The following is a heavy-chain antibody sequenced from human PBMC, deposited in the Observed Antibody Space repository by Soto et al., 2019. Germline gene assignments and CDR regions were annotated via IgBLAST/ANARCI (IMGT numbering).Heavy chain of an antibody. CDR1: GFTFGDYA. Sequence: GGSLRLSCTASGFTFGDYAMSWFRQAPGKGLEWVGFIRSKAYGGTTEYAASVKGRFTISRDDSKSIAYLQMNSLKTEDTAVYYCTREINDILTGYYGRGYYYYMDVWGKGTTVTVSS. V-gene: IGHV3-49*03. CDR3: TREINDILTGYYGRGYYYYMDV. J-gene: IGHJ6*03. CDR2: IRSKAYGGTT. D-gene: IGHD3-9*01.